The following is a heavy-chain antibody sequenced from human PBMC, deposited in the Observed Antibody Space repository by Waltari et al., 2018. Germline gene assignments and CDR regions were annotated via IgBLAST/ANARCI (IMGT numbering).Heavy chain of an antibody. J-gene: IGHJ6*02. CDR3: ARVLDGYCSSTSCPGGMDV. Sequence: EVQLVESGGGLVQPGGSLRLSCAASGFTLSSYWMSWVRQAPATGREWVTNIKQDGSEKYYVDSVKGRFTISRDNAKNSLYLQMNSLRAEDTAVYYCARVLDGYCSSTSCPGGMDVWGQGTTVTVSS. CDR1: GFTLSSYW. V-gene: IGHV3-7*03. D-gene: IGHD2-2*01. CDR2: IKQDGSEK.